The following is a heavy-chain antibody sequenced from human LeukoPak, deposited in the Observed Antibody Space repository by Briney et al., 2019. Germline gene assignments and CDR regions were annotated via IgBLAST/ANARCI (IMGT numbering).Heavy chain of an antibody. D-gene: IGHD3-22*01. CDR3: ARIVGYYDSSGYYSDYYYGMDG. J-gene: IGHJ6*02. CDR1: GYTFTSYG. CDR2: ISPYNGNT. V-gene: IGHV1-18*01. Sequence: ASLKVSCKASGYTFTSYGISWVRQAPGQDLEWMEWISPYNGNTNYARKLQGRVTMTTVTSTSTAYLELRSLRCDHTAVYFCARIVGYYDSSGYYSDYYYGMDGWGQGTTVTVSS.